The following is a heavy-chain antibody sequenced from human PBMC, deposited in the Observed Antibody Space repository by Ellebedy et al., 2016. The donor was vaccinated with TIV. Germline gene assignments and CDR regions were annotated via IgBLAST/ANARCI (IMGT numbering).Heavy chain of an antibody. Sequence: PGGSLRLSCEASGFTFSYYWMHWVRQAPGKGLVWVSRVNGGGVSTSYSDSVKGRFTISRDNAKKTLYLQMNSLGAEDTAGYYGARGGSYYADYWGQGTLVTVSS. CDR1: GFTFSYYW. CDR2: VNGGGVST. J-gene: IGHJ4*02. D-gene: IGHD1-26*01. CDR3: ARGGSYYADY. V-gene: IGHV3-74*01.